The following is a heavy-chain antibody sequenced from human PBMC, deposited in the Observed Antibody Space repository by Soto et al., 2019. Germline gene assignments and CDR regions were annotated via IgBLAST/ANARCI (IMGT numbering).Heavy chain of an antibody. V-gene: IGHV3-23*01. CDR2: ISGSGGST. Sequence: GGSLRLSCAASGFTFSTYAMSWVRQAPGKGLEWVSAISGSGGSTYYADSVKGRFTISRDNSKNTLHLQMNTLRAEDTAVYYCAKDNRYYDTSGNFDYWGQGTLVTVSS. J-gene: IGHJ4*02. CDR1: GFTFSTYA. D-gene: IGHD3-22*01. CDR3: AKDNRYYDTSGNFDY.